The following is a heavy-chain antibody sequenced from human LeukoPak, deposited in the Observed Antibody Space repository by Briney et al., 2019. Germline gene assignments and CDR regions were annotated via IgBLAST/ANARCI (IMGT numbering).Heavy chain of an antibody. J-gene: IGHJ4*02. V-gene: IGHV3-23*01. CDR3: DKGPRQDIPVVHPVEK. D-gene: IGHD2-8*02. Sequence: GGSLRLSCAASGFTFSNYAMSWVRQVPGKGLEWVSTISSRGDSTYYAGSVKGRVTISRDNSKNSLYLQMNSVRAEDTAVYYCDKGPRQDIPVVHPVEKWGEGPLVTVSS. CDR2: ISSRGDST. CDR1: GFTFSNYA.